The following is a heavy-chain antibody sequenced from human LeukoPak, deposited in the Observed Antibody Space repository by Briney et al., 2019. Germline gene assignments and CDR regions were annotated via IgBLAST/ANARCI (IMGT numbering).Heavy chain of an antibody. Sequence: PGRSLRLSCAASGFTFSSYAMHWVRQAPGKGLEWVAVISYDGSNKYYADSVKGRFTISRDNSKNTLYLQMNSLRAEDTAVYYCAKESGSYSSWGQGTLVTVSS. J-gene: IGHJ5*02. D-gene: IGHD1-26*01. V-gene: IGHV3-30-3*01. CDR3: AKESGSYSS. CDR2: ISYDGSNK. CDR1: GFTFSSYA.